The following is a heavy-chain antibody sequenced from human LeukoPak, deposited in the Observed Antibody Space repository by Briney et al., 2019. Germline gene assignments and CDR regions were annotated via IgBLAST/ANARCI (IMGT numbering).Heavy chain of an antibody. Sequence: SETLSLTCTVSGYSISSGYYWGWIRQPPGKGLEWIGSIYHSGSTYYNPSLKSRVTISVDTSKNQFSLKLSSVTAADTAVYYCARHMDYYYDSSGYYHWGQGTLVTVSS. CDR1: GYSISSGYY. V-gene: IGHV4-38-2*02. D-gene: IGHD3-22*01. J-gene: IGHJ5*02. CDR2: IYHSGST. CDR3: ARHMDYYYDSSGYYH.